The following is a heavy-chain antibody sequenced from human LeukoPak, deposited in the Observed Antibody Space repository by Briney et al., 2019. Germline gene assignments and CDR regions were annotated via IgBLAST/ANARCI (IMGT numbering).Heavy chain of an antibody. J-gene: IGHJ4*02. Sequence: SETLSLTCTVSGGSISSGSYYWSWIRQPAGKGLEWIGRIYTSGSTNYSPSLKSRVTISVDTSKNQFSLKLSSVTAADTAVYYCARDHYYDSSGYLVNDPQQDYWGQGTLVTVSS. CDR3: ARDHYYDSSGYLVNDPQQDY. V-gene: IGHV4-61*02. CDR1: GGSISSGSYY. D-gene: IGHD3-22*01. CDR2: IYTSGST.